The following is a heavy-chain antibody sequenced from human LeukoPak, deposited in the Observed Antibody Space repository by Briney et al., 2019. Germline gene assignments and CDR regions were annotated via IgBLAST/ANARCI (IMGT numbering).Heavy chain of an antibody. CDR1: GFTVSSNY. D-gene: IGHD6-19*01. J-gene: IGHJ6*02. Sequence: GGSLRLSCAASGFTVSSNYMSWVRQAPGKGLEWVSVIYSGGSTYYADSVKGRFTISRDNSKNTLYLQMNSLRAEDTAVYYCARKYSSGWYGGMDVWGQGTTVTVSS. CDR2: IYSGGST. V-gene: IGHV3-53*01. CDR3: ARKYSSGWYGGMDV.